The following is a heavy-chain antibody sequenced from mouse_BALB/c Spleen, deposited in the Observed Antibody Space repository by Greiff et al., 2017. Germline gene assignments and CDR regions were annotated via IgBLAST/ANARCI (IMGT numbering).Heavy chain of an antibody. V-gene: IGHV1-69*02. CDR2: IYPSDSYT. CDR1: GYTFTSYW. Sequence: VQLQQPGAELVRPGASVKLSCKASGYTFTSYWINWVKQRPGQGLEWIGNIYPSDSYTNYNQKFKDKATLTVDKSSSTAYMQLSSPTSEDSAVYYCTRFGTTALYYYAMDYWGQGTSVTVSS. J-gene: IGHJ4*01. D-gene: IGHD1-2*01. CDR3: TRFGTTALYYYAMDY.